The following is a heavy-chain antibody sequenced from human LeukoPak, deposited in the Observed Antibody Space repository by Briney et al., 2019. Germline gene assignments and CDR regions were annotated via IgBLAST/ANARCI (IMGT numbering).Heavy chain of an antibody. CDR3: ARGLSQYYDFWSGSPNFDY. CDR1: GYTFTGYY. V-gene: IGHV1-2*02. CDR2: INPNSGGT. Sequence: ASVKVSCKASGYTFTGYYMHWVRQAPGQGLEWMGWINPNSGGTSYAQKFQGRVTMTRDMSTSTVYMELSSLRSEDTAVYYCARGLSQYYDFWSGSPNFDYWGQGTLVTVSS. D-gene: IGHD3-3*01. J-gene: IGHJ4*02.